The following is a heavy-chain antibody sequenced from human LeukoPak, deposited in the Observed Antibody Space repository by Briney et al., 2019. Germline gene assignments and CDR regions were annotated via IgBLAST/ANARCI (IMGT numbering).Heavy chain of an antibody. CDR2: ISAYNGNT. CDR3: ARDDDPNDEGGGSFDY. J-gene: IGHJ4*02. CDR1: GYTFTSYG. Sequence: ASVKVSCKASGYTFTSYGISWVRQAPGQGLEWMGWISAYNGNTNYAQKLQGRVTMTTDTSTSTAYMELRSLRSDDTAVYYCARDDDPNDEGGGSFDYWGQGTLVTVSS. V-gene: IGHV1-18*01. D-gene: IGHD1-1*01.